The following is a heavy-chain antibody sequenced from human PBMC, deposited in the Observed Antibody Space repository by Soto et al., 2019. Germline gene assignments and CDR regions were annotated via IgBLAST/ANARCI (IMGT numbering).Heavy chain of an antibody. V-gene: IGHV3-30-3*01. J-gene: IGHJ4*02. CDR2: ISYDGSNK. D-gene: IGHD6-13*01. Sequence: QVQLVESGGGVVQPGRSLRLSCAASGFTFSSYAMHWVRQAPGKGLEWVAVISYDGSNKYYADSVKGRFTISRDNSKNTLYLQMNSLRAEDTAVYYCATPPRGQQQLVIYWGQGTLVTVSS. CDR1: GFTFSSYA. CDR3: ATPPRGQQQLVIY.